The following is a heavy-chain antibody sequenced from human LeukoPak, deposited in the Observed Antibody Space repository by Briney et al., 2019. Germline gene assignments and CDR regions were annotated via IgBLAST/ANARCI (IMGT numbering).Heavy chain of an antibody. J-gene: IGHJ5*02. V-gene: IGHV4-38-2*01. CDR1: GYSISSGYY. Sequence: SETLSLTCAVSGYSISSGYYWGWIRQPPGKGLEWIGSIYHSGSTYHNPSLKSRVTISVDTSKNQFSLKLSSVTAADTAVYYCARRENRGWFDPWGQGTLVTVSS. CDR3: ARRENRGWFDP. D-gene: IGHD3-10*01. CDR2: IYHSGST.